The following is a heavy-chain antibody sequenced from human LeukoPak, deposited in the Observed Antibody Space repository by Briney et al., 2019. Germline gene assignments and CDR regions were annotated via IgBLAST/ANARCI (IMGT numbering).Heavy chain of an antibody. CDR1: GFTFSSYA. V-gene: IGHV3-23*01. CDR3: AKDPCYDSSGDDY. D-gene: IGHD3-22*01. CDR2: ISGSGGSI. Sequence: PGGSLRLSCAASGFTFSSYAMSWVRQAPGKGLEWVSAISGSGGSIYYADSVKGRFTISRDNSKNTLYPQMNSLRAEDTAVYYCAKDPCYDSSGDDYWGQGTLVTVSS. J-gene: IGHJ4*02.